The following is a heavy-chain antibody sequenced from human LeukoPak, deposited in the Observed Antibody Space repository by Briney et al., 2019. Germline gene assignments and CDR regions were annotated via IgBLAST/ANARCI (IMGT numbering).Heavy chain of an antibody. V-gene: IGHV3-30-3*01. D-gene: IGHD3-16*02. CDR1: GFTFSSYA. J-gene: IGHJ5*02. CDR2: ISYDGSNK. Sequence: GGSLRLSCAASGFTFSSYAMHWVRQAPGKGLEWVAVISYDGSNKYYADSVKGRLTISRDNSKNTLYLQMNSLRAEDTAVYYCARARTLGLRLGELSTWGQGTLVTVSS. CDR3: ARARTLGLRLGELST.